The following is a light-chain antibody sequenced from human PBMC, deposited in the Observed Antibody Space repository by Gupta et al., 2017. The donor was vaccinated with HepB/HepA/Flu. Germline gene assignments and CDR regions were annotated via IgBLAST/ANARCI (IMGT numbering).Light chain of an antibody. V-gene: IGKV1-27*01. Sequence: DIQTTQSPSSLSASVGDRVTITCRASQCINHYLAWYQQKPGKVPELLIYAASTLRSGVPSRFSGSGSGTDFTLTIDSLRPEDVATYYCQNYNSAPRKFTFGPGTKVDIK. CDR1: QCINHY. CDR2: AAS. CDR3: QNYNSAPRKFT. J-gene: IGKJ3*01.